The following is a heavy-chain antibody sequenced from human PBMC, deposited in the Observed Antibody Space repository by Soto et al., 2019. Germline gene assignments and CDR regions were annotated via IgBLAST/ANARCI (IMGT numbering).Heavy chain of an antibody. CDR1: GYNFNTYW. Sequence: GESLKISCKGSGYNFNTYWIGWVRQMPGKGLELMGVIYPGESDTRYSPSFQGQVTISADKSITTAYLHWSSLKASDTAMYYCARRLTIGNFDYWGQGTLVTVSS. V-gene: IGHV5-51*01. CDR3: ARRLTIGNFDY. CDR2: IYPGESDT. J-gene: IGHJ4*02. D-gene: IGHD1-26*01.